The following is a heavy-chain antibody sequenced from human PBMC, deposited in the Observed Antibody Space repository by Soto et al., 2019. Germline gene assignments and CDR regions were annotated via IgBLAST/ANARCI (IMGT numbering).Heavy chain of an antibody. J-gene: IGHJ5*02. V-gene: IGHV3-48*02. CDR3: IGDGGATDWFDP. CDR1: VFTFSTYS. CDR2: ISSSSSTI. D-gene: IGHD1-26*01. Sequence: GGSRLSCAASVFTFSTYSMNWVRQAPGKGLEWVSYISSSSSTIYYADSVKGRFTISRDNAKNSLYLQMNSLRDEDTAVYYCIGDGGATDWFDPWGQGTLVTVSS.